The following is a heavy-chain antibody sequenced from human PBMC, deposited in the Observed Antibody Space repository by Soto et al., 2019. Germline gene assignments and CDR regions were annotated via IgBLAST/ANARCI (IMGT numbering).Heavy chain of an antibody. CDR2: IYPGDSDT. CDR3: ARHRIVVVINDAFDI. CDR1: GYSFTSYW. Sequence: PGESLKISCKGSGYSFTSYWIGWVRQMPGKGLEWMGIIYPGDSDTRYSPSFQGQVTISADKSISTAYLQWSSLKASDTAMYYCARHRIVVVINDAFDIWGQGTMVTVS. V-gene: IGHV5-51*01. J-gene: IGHJ3*02. D-gene: IGHD3-22*01.